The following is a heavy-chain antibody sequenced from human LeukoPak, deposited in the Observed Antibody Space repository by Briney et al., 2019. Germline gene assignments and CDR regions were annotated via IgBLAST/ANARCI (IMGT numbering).Heavy chain of an antibody. V-gene: IGHV4-39*01. D-gene: IGHD3-22*01. CDR1: GGSISSSSYY. CDR2: IYYSGST. Sequence: SETLSLTCTVSGGSISSSSYYWGWIRQPPGKGLEWIGSIYYSGSTYYNPSLKSRVTMSVDTSKNQFSLKLSSVTAADTAVYYCARHPAHYYDSSGYYVFDYWGQGTLVTVSS. CDR3: ARHPAHYYDSSGYYVFDY. J-gene: IGHJ4*02.